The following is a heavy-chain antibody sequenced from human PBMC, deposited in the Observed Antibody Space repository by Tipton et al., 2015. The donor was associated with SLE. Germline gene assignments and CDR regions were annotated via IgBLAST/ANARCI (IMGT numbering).Heavy chain of an antibody. Sequence: GSLRLSCVASGFIFGSYALTWVRQAQGKGLEWVSTISSVGTDTFYADSVKGRFIVSRDNSKNALYLHMISLRAEDTAVYYCARDPFYYYYYMDVWGKGTTVTVSS. J-gene: IGHJ6*03. V-gene: IGHV3-23*01. CDR2: ISSVGTDT. CDR1: GFIFGSYA. CDR3: ARDPFYYYYYMDV.